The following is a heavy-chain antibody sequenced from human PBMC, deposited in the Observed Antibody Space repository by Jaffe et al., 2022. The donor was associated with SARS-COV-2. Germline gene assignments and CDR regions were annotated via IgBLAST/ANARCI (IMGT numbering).Heavy chain of an antibody. CDR1: GFTFSSDW. CDR2: VNSDGSST. Sequence: EVQLVESGGGLVQPGGSLRLSCAASGFTFSSDWMHWVRQAPGKGLVWVSRVNSDGSSTSYADSVKGRFTISRDNAKNTLYLQMNSLRAEDTAVYYCARGGGRRYDSSGYYKPPDYWGQGTLVTVSS. J-gene: IGHJ4*02. D-gene: IGHD3-22*01. CDR3: ARGGGRRYDSSGYYKPPDY. V-gene: IGHV3-74*01.